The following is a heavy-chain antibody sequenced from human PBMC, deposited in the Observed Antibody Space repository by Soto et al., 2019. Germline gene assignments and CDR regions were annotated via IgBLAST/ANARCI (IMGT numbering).Heavy chain of an antibody. CDR3: ARDLGYYASSGYFDY. V-gene: IGHV3-11*01. D-gene: IGHD3-22*01. CDR1: RFTFSDYY. J-gene: IGHJ4*02. Sequence: GGSLRLSCAASRFTFSDYYMSWIRQAPGKGLEWVSYISSSGSSIYYADSVKVRFTISRDNAKNSLYLQMNSLRAEDTAVHYCARDLGYYASSGYFDYWGQGALVTVSS. CDR2: ISSSGSSI.